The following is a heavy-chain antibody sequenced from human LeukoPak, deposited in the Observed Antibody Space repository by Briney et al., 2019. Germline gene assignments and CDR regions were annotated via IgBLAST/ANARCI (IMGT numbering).Heavy chain of an antibody. J-gene: IGHJ1*01. D-gene: IGHD6-13*01. Sequence: GGSLRLSCAASGFTFSSYGMHWVRQAPGKGLEWVAVIWYDGSNKYYADSVKGRFTISRDNAKNTLYLQMNSLRPEDTAVYYCARVVAVAGSDFQHWGQGTVVTVPS. CDR1: GFTFSSYG. CDR3: ARVVAVAGSDFQH. CDR2: IWYDGSNK. V-gene: IGHV3-33*01.